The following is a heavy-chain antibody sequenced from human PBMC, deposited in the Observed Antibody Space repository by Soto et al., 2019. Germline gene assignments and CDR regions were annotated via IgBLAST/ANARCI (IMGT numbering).Heavy chain of an antibody. CDR1: GFTFSSYG. D-gene: IGHD6-13*01. CDR2: ISYDGSNK. CDR3: AKDPRAAAGTHSDAFDI. Sequence: PXGSRKLSCAASGFTFSSYGMHWVRQAPGKGLEWVAVISYDGSNKYYADSVKGRFTISRDNSKNTLYLQMNSLRAEDTAVYYCAKDPRAAAGTHSDAFDIWGQGTMVTVSS. V-gene: IGHV3-30*18. J-gene: IGHJ3*02.